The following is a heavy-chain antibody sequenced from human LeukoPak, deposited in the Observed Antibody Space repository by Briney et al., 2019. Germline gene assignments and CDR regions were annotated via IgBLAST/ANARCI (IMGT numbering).Heavy chain of an antibody. D-gene: IGHD5-18*01. CDR1: GFTFSGYG. CDR2: ISYDGSNK. CDR3: AKDPRGYSYGGIDY. V-gene: IGHV3-30*18. J-gene: IGHJ4*02. Sequence: GRSLRLSCAASGFTFSGYGMHWVRQAPGKGLEWVAVISYDGSNKYYADSVKGRFTISRDNSKNTLYLQMNSLRAEDTAVYYCAKDPRGYSYGGIDYWGQGTLVTVSS.